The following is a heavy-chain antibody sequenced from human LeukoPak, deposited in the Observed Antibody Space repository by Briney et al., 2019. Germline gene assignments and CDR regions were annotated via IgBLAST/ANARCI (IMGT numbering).Heavy chain of an antibody. Sequence: PGGSLRLSCAASGFSFSTYGMHWVRQAPGKGLEWVSYISSSGNTKYYADSVRGRFTISRDNAMKSLYLHMSSLRAEDTAVYYCARALEFDYWGQGTLVTVSS. V-gene: IGHV3-48*04. CDR3: ARALEFDY. J-gene: IGHJ4*02. CDR1: GFSFSTYG. CDR2: ISSSGNTK.